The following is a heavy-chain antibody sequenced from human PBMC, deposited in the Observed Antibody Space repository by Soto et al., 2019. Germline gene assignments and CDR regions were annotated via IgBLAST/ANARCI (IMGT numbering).Heavy chain of an antibody. CDR3: AKDGWGHYYGSGSLVFSYYGMVV. CDR2: ISYDGSNK. D-gene: IGHD3-10*01. V-gene: IGHV3-30*18. CDR1: GFTFSSYG. J-gene: IGHJ6*02. Sequence: QVQLVESGGGVVQPGRSLRLSCAASGFTFSSYGMHWVRQAPGKGLEWVAVISYDGSNKYYADSVKGRFTISRDNSKNTLYLQMNSLRAEDTAVYYCAKDGWGHYYGSGSLVFSYYGMVVWGQGTTVTVSS.